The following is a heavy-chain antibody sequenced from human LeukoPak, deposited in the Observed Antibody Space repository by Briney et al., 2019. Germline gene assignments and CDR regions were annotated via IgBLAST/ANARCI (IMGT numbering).Heavy chain of an antibody. J-gene: IGHJ4*02. V-gene: IGHV4-59*08. CDR3: ARRGYCSGGTCLTFDL. D-gene: IGHD2-15*01. CDR2: IYYSGTT. CDR1: GASISSSY. Sequence: SETLSLTCTVSGASISSSYWSWIRQPPGKGLEWIGYIYYSGTTNYNPSLKGRLTISVETSKNQFSLKLSSVTAADTAVYYCARRGYCSGGTCLTFDLWGQGTLVTVSS.